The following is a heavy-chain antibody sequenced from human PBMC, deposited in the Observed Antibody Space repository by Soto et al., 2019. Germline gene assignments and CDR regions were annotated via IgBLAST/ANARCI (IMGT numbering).Heavy chain of an antibody. CDR3: TGITWFRGMDV. CDR1: GDSVSRNSAA. CDR2: TYYKSKWNN. D-gene: IGHD3-10*01. Sequence: PSQTLSLTCAISGDSVSRNSAAWNCIIHSPSRCLEWLGRTYYKSKWNNDYALSVKSRITINPDTSKNQFSLHLHSVTPEDTAVYYCTGITWFRGMDVWGQGTPVTVSS. V-gene: IGHV6-1*01. J-gene: IGHJ6*02.